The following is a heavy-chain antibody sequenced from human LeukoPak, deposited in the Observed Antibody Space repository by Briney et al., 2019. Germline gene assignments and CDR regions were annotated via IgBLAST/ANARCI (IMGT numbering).Heavy chain of an antibody. V-gene: IGHV3-48*01. CDR1: GFTFSSYS. Sequence: GGSLRLSCAASGFTFSSYSMNWVRQAPGKGLEWVSYISSSSSTIYYADSVKGRFAISRDNAKNSLYLQMNSLRAEDTAVYYCASWGTSGWYHYWGQGTLVTVSS. J-gene: IGHJ4*02. D-gene: IGHD6-19*01. CDR3: ASWGTSGWYHY. CDR2: ISSSSSTI.